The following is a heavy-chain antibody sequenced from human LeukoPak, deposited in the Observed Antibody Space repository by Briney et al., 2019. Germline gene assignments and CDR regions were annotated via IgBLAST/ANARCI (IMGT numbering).Heavy chain of an antibody. Sequence: PGGSLRLSCAASGFTFSSYAMSWVRQAPGKGLEWVSSISSSSSYIYYADSVKGRFTISRDNAKNSLYLQMNSLRAEDTAVYYCARAYYQLRPFNWFDPWGQGTLVTVSS. V-gene: IGHV3-21*01. CDR1: GFTFSSYA. J-gene: IGHJ5*02. CDR3: ARAYYQLRPFNWFDP. CDR2: ISSSSSYI. D-gene: IGHD2-2*01.